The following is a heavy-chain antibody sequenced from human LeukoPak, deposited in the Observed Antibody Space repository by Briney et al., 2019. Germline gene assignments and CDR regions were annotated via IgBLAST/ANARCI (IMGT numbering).Heavy chain of an antibody. V-gene: IGHV1-2*04. Sequence: ASVKVSCKASGYTFTGYYMHRVRQAPGQGLEWMGWINPNSGGTNYAQKFQGWVTMTRDTSISTAYMALSRLRSDDTAVYYCAIHRYSSAICPLGYWGQGTLVTVSS. D-gene: IGHD6-19*01. CDR3: AIHRYSSAICPLGY. CDR1: GYTFTGYY. CDR2: INPNSGGT. J-gene: IGHJ4*02.